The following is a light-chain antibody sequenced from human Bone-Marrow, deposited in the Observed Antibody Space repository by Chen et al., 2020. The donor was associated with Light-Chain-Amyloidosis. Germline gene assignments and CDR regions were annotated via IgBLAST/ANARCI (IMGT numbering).Light chain of an antibody. V-gene: IGKV3-15*01. CDR3: QQYNQWPKT. CDR1: QSVSSN. J-gene: IGKJ1*01. Sequence: EIVMTQSPATLSVSPGERATLSCRASQSVSSNLAWYQQKPGQAPRLLIYGASTRATGIQARFSGSGSGTDFTLTISSIEAEDFAVYSCQQYNQWPKTFGRGTKVEI. CDR2: GAS.